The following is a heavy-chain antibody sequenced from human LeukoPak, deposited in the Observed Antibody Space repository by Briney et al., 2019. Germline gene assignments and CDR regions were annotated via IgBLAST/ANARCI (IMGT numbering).Heavy chain of an antibody. J-gene: IGHJ1*01. Sequence: GGSLRLSCSASGFTFSNSPMHWVRQAPGKGLEWVALIAHDESTIHYADSVKGRFTISRDNSKNTLYLQMNNLRVEDTAIYYCAKDRIVISFGDVSKHWGQGTLVTVSS. CDR2: IAHDESTI. CDR3: AKDRIVISFGDVSKH. CDR1: GFTFSNSP. V-gene: IGHV3-30*04. D-gene: IGHD3-10*01.